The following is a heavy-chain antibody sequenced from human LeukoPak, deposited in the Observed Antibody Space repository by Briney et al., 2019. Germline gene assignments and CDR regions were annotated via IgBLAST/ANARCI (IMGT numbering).Heavy chain of an antibody. J-gene: IGHJ4*02. Sequence: GGSLGLSCAASGFTFSSYSMNWVRQAPGKGLEWVSSISSSSSYIYYADSVKGRFTISRDNAKNSLYLQMNSLRAEDTAVYYCATGYSSVVGCWGQGTLVTVSS. CDR3: ATGYSSVVGC. CDR1: GFTFSSYS. V-gene: IGHV3-21*01. CDR2: ISSSSSYI. D-gene: IGHD6-19*01.